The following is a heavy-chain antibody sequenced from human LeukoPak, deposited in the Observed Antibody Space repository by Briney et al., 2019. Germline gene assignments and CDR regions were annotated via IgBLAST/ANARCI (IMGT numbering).Heavy chain of an antibody. V-gene: IGHV3-23*01. D-gene: IGHD3-10*01. CDR1: GFSFSSYA. J-gene: IGHJ4*02. Sequence: GGSLRLSCAASGFSFSSYARSWVRQAPGKGLEWVSAISGSGGSTYYADSVKGRFTISRDNSKNTLYLQMNSLRAEDTAVYYCAKDLGFGELYLYYFDYWGQGTLVTVSS. CDR2: ISGSGGST. CDR3: AKDLGFGELYLYYFDY.